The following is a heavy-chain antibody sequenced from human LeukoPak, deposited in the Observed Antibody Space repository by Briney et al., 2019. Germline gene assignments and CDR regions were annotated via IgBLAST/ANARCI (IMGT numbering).Heavy chain of an antibody. CDR2: MNPNSGNT. Sequence: ASVKISCKASGYTFTTYDINWVRQATGHGLEWMGWMNPNSGNTGYAQKFQGRVTITRSTSISTAYMELSSLRSEDTAVYYCARRSGSGRNPFHIWGQGTMVTVSS. CDR3: ARRSGSGRNPFHI. V-gene: IGHV1-8*03. CDR1: GYTFTTYD. J-gene: IGHJ3*02. D-gene: IGHD3-10*01.